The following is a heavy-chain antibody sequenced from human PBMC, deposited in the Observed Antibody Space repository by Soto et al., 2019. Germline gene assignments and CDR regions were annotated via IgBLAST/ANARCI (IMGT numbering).Heavy chain of an antibody. J-gene: IGHJ5*02. V-gene: IGHV1-18*01. CDR3: ARVPITMIVVVPYPLYP. CDR1: GYTFTSYG. D-gene: IGHD3-22*01. Sequence: ASVKVSCKASGYTFTSYGISWVRQAPGQGLEWMGWISAYNGNTNYAQKLQGRVTMTTDTSTSTAYMELRSLRSDDTAVYYCARVPITMIVVVPYPLYPPGQGTLVTVSS. CDR2: ISAYNGNT.